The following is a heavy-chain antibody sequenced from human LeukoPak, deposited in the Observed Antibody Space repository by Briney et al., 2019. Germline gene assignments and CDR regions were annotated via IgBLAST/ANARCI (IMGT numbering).Heavy chain of an antibody. D-gene: IGHD3-10*01. CDR2: MNPNSGNT. CDR1: GYTFTGYY. V-gene: IGHV1-8*02. CDR3: ARAPLYGSGSYLDF. J-gene: IGHJ4*02. Sequence: ASVKVSCKASGYTFTGYYMHWVRQAPGQGLEWMGWMNPNSGNTGYSQKFQGRVTMTRNTSIRTAYMELSSLRSEDTAVYYCARAPLYGSGSYLDFWGQGTLVTVSS.